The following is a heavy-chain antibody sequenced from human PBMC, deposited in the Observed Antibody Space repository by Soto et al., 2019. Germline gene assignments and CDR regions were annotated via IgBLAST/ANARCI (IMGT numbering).Heavy chain of an antibody. Sequence: QVQLQESVPGLVKPSETLSLTCTVSGVSISSYYWSWIRQPPGKGLEWVVYIYYSGSTRYNPSLKSRVTISIDTSKSQFSMKMTSVTAADTAMYYCARESGSYDPLDYWGQGTLVTVSS. CDR2: IYYSGST. D-gene: IGHD1-26*01. J-gene: IGHJ4*02. CDR3: ARESGSYDPLDY. V-gene: IGHV4-59*01. CDR1: GVSISSYY.